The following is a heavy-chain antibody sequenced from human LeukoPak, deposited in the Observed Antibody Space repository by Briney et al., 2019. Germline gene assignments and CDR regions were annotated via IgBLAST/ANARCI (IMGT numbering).Heavy chain of an antibody. CDR3: ASRQSSGSLSIIES. D-gene: IGHD1-26*01. Sequence: GESLKISCQCSGYSFTNYWIGWVRQMPGKGLEWMGVIYPGDSDTRYSPSFQAHVTISADKSIRTAYLQWSSLKASDTAIYYCASRQSSGSLSIIESWGEGTLVTVSS. J-gene: IGHJ4*02. CDR2: IYPGDSDT. V-gene: IGHV5-51*01. CDR1: GYSFTNYW.